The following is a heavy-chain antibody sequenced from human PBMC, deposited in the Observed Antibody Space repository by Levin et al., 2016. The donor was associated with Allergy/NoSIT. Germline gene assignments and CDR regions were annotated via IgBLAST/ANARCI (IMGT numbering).Heavy chain of an antibody. V-gene: IGHV2-70*01. D-gene: IGHD3-10*01. CDR3: ARFHFYGSWGPSLYTYFGMDV. CDR2: VDWDDDK. J-gene: IGHJ6*02. Sequence: WIRQPPGKALEWLALVDWDDDKSYNTSLKTRLTISKDTSKNQVVLTLTNVGPLDTGTYYCARFHFYGSWGPSLYTYFGMDVWGQGTTVTVSS.